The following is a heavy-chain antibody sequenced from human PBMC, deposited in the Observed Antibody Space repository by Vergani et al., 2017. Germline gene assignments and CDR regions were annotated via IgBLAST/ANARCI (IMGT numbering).Heavy chain of an antibody. CDR2: IIPILGIA. V-gene: IGHV1-69*04. J-gene: IGHJ4*02. D-gene: IGHD2-15*01. CDR3: ARDLNVVAIRGGFDY. Sequence: QVQLVQSGAEVKKPGSSVTVSCKASGGTFSSYAISWVRQAPGQGLEWMGRIIPILGIANYAQKFQGRVTITADKSTSTAYMELSSLRSEDTAVYYCARDLNVVAIRGGFDYWGQGTLVTVSS. CDR1: GGTFSSYA.